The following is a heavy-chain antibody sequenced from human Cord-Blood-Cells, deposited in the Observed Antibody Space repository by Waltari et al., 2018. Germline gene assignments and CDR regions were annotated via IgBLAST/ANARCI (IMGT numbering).Heavy chain of an antibody. D-gene: IGHD1-26*01. CDR1: GCTFSGSA. CDR3: TTGGGSYYY. J-gene: IGHJ4*02. CDR2: IRSKANSYAT. V-gene: IGHV3-73*01. Sequence: EVQLVESGGGLVQPGGSLKLSCAASGCTFSGSAIHWVRQASGKGLEWVGRIRSKANSYATAYAASVKGRFTISRDDSKNTAYLQMNSLKTEDTAVYYCTTGGGSYYYWGQGTLVTVSS.